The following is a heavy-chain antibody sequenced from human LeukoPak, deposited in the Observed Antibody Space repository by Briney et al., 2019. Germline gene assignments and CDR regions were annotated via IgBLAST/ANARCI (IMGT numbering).Heavy chain of an antibody. CDR2: ISAYNGNT. CDR3: ARDAPWCSGGSCYPDY. Sequence: ASVKVSCKASGYTFTSYGISWVRQAPGQGLEWMGWISAYNGNTNYAQKLQGRVSMTTDTSTSTAYMELRSLTSDDTAVYYCARDAPWCSGGSCYPDYWGQGTLVTVSS. CDR1: GYTFTSYG. V-gene: IGHV1-18*04. J-gene: IGHJ4*02. D-gene: IGHD2-15*01.